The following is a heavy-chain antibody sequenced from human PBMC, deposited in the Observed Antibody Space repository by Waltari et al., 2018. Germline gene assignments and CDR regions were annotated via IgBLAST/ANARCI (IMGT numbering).Heavy chain of an antibody. CDR3: AHFSYRGSRLLDH. V-gene: IGHV2-5*02. Sequence: QITLKESGPTLVKPTQTLTLTCSLSGFSISTTGVAVVWIRQPPGKALESLAIVYWDDDKLYSPSLRDRITITKDTYKNQVVLTMTNMDPVDTATYFCAHFSYRGSRLLDHWGQGAPVTVSS. J-gene: IGHJ4*02. CDR1: GFSISTTGVA. CDR2: VYWDDDK. D-gene: IGHD1-26*01.